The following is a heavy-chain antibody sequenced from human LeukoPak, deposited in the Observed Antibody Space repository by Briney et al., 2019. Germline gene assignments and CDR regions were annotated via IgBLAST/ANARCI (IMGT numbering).Heavy chain of an antibody. D-gene: IGHD6-6*01. CDR3: ARGSIAAHFDY. J-gene: IGHJ4*02. Sequence: SETLSLTCAVYGGSFCGYYWSWIRQPPGKGLEWIGEINHSGSTNYNPSLKSRVTISVDTSKNQFSLKLSSVTAADTAVYYCARGSIAAHFDYWGQGTLVTVSS. CDR1: GGSFCGYY. CDR2: INHSGST. V-gene: IGHV4-34*01.